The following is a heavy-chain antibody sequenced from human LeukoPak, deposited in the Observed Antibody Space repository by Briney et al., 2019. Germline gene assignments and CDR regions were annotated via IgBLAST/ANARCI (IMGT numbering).Heavy chain of an antibody. V-gene: IGHV4-4*09. CDR3: ARFTTSGSQIWVDP. D-gene: IGHD3-10*01. CDR2: IYTSGST. CDR1: GGSISSYY. Sequence: PSETLSLTCTVSGGSISSYYWSWFRQPPGKRLEWIGHIYTSGSTSYNPSLKSRVTISLDTSKYQFSLNLGSVTAADTAVYYCARFTTSGSQIWVDPWGQGTLVTVYS. J-gene: IGHJ5*02.